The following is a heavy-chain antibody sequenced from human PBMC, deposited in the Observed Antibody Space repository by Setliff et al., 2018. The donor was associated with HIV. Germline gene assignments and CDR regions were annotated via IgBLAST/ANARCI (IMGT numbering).Heavy chain of an antibody. CDR3: ARTIVLSASSPPNAFDI. J-gene: IGHJ3*02. Sequence: ASVKVSCKASGYTFTSYGISWVRQAPGQGLEWMGWISAYNGNTNYAQKLQGRVTMTTDTSTSTAYMELRSLRSDDTAVYYCARTIVLSASSPPNAFDIWGQGTMVTVSS. CDR1: GYTFTSYG. V-gene: IGHV1-18*01. CDR2: ISAYNGNT. D-gene: IGHD3-22*01.